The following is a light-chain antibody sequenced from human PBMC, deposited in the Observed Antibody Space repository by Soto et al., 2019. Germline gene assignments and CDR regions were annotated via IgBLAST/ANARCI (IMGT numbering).Light chain of an antibody. CDR2: DAS. J-gene: IGKJ4*01. CDR1: QGISSA. Sequence: AIQLTQSPSSLSASVGDRVTITCRASQGISSALAWYRQKPGKPPKLLIYDASSLESGVPSRFSGSGSGTDFTLTISSLQSEDFATYFCQQFNSYPLTFGGGTKVEIK. V-gene: IGKV1-13*02. CDR3: QQFNSYPLT.